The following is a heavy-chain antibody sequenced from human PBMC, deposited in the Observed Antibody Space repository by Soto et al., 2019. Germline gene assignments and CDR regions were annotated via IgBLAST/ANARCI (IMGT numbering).Heavy chain of an antibody. Sequence: DVQLVESGGGLVQPGRSLRLSCAASGFTFDDYAMHWVRQAPGKGLEWVSGISWNSGSIGYADSVKGRFTISRDNAKNSLYLQMNSLRAEDTALYYCAKKGSGWYYFDYWGQGTLVTVSS. CDR3: AKKGSGWYYFDY. D-gene: IGHD6-19*01. CDR2: ISWNSGSI. J-gene: IGHJ4*02. V-gene: IGHV3-9*01. CDR1: GFTFDDYA.